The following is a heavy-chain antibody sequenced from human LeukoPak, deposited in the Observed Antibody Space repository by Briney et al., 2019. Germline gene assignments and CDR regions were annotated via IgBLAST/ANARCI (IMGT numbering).Heavy chain of an antibody. J-gene: IGHJ4*02. CDR2: ISDSGTST. Sequence: PGGSLRLSCAASGFTFSNYAMTWVRQAPGKGLQWVSSISDSGTSTDYADYVKGRFTIARDNSKNTVYLQMNSLRAGDTAVYYCAKGPRYCSSTSCYRGDYWDREPWSPSPQ. V-gene: IGHV3-23*01. CDR1: GFTFSNYA. CDR3: AKGPRYCSSTSCYRGDY. D-gene: IGHD2-2*01.